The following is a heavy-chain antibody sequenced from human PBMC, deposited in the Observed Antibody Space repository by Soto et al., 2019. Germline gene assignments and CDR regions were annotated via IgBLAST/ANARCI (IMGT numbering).Heavy chain of an antibody. CDR2: ISAYNGNT. V-gene: IGHV1-18*01. J-gene: IGHJ4*02. CDR3: ARDRAVTTPSDFDY. CDR1: GYTFTSYG. Sequence: VASVKVSCKASGYTFTSYGISWVRQAPGQGLEWMGWISAYNGNTNYAQKLQGRVTMTTDTSTSTAYMELRSLRSDDTAVYYCARDRAVTTPSDFDYWGQGTLVTVSS. D-gene: IGHD4-17*01.